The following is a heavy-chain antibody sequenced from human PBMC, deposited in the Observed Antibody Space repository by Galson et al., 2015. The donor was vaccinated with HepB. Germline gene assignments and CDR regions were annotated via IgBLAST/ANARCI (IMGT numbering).Heavy chain of an antibody. V-gene: IGHV3-33*01. CDR3: ARGHEGARQWLEGEGGAFDI. J-gene: IGHJ3*02. Sequence: SLRLSCAASGFTFSSYGMHWVRQAPGKGLEWVAVIWYDGSNKYYADSVKGRFTISRDNSKNTLYLQMNSLRAEDTAVYYCARGHEGARQWLEGEGGAFDIWGQGTMVTVSS. CDR2: IWYDGSNK. D-gene: IGHD6-19*01. CDR1: GFTFSSYG.